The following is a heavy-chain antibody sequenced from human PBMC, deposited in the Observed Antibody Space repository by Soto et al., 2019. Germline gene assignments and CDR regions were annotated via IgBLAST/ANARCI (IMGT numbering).Heavy chain of an antibody. D-gene: IGHD3-10*01. CDR2: IYYSGST. Sequence: SESLSLPCTVSGGSIISYYWSWIRQPPGKGLEWIGYIYYSGSTNYNPSLKSRVTISVDTSKNQFSLKLSSVTAADTAVYYCARVRGGAFDICGQGTMVTVS. CDR1: GGSIISYY. V-gene: IGHV4-59*01. CDR3: ARVRGGAFDI. J-gene: IGHJ3*02.